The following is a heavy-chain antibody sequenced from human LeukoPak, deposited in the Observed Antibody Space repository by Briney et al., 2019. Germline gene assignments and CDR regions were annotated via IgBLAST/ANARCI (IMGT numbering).Heavy chain of an antibody. CDR2: IYYSGSP. Sequence: SETLSLTCTVSGGSISSSSYFWDWIRQPPGKGLEWIGSIYYSGSPYYNPSLKSRVTISVDTSKNQFSLKLSSVTAADTAVYYCARHFGAMSNLDYWGQGTLSPSPQ. CDR3: ARHFGAMSNLDY. J-gene: IGHJ4*02. CDR1: GGSISSSSYF. V-gene: IGHV4-39*01. D-gene: IGHD3-3*01.